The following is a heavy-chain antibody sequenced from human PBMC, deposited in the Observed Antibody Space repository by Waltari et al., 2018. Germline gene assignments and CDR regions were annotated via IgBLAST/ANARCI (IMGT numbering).Heavy chain of an antibody. D-gene: IGHD6-13*01. Sequence: QVQLQESGPGLVMPSATLSLTCTVSGGSISSPYWSWIRQPPGKGLEWIGYIYYSGSTNYNPSLKSRVTISVDTSKNQFSLKLSSVTAADTAVYYCARDFGSSWFDYWGQGTLVTVSS. CDR2: IYYSGST. CDR1: GGSISSPY. CDR3: ARDFGSSWFDY. J-gene: IGHJ4*02. V-gene: IGHV4-59*11.